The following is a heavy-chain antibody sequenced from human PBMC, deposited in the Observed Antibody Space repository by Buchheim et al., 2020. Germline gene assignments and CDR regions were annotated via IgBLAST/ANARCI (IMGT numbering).Heavy chain of an antibody. CDR3: AKALGDLREC. J-gene: IGHJ4*02. CDR2: ISSSGSTT. CDR1: GFTFSSHS. Sequence: EVQLVESGGGVVRPGGSLRLSCAASGFTFSSHSMHWVRQAPGKGLEWVAYISSSGSTTYYADSVKGRFTISRDNAKNSLYLQRNSLGVEDTAVYFCAKALGDLRECWGQGTL. V-gene: IGHV3-48*01. D-gene: IGHD3-16*01.